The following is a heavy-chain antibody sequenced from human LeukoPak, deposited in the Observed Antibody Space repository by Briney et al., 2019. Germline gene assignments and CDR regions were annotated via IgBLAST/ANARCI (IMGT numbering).Heavy chain of an antibody. J-gene: IGHJ4*02. Sequence: SETLSLTCTVSADSLSSGGHYWAWIRQLPGKGLESIGFIHHSGSSHHNPSLKDRVAISVDASRKQFALRLSSVTAADTAIYYCARGGNRFGGFYFDYWGQGIQVIVSS. V-gene: IGHV4-31*03. CDR1: ADSLSSGGHY. CDR2: IHHSGSS. D-gene: IGHD3-10*01. CDR3: ARGGNRFGGFYFDY.